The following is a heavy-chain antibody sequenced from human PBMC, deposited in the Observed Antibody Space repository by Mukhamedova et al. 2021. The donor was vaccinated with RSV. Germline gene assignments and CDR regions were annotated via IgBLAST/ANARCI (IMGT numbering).Heavy chain of an antibody. Sequence: TISRDNSKNTLYLQMNSLRAEDTAVYYCAKARYQVLSWFDPWGQGTLVTVSS. D-gene: IGHD2-2*01. CDR3: AKARYQVLSWFDP. J-gene: IGHJ5*02. V-gene: IGHV3-23*01.